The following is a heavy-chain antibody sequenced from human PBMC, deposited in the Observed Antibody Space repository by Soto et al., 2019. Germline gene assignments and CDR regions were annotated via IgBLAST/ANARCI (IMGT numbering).Heavy chain of an antibody. CDR2: FDPEDGET. CDR1: GNTLTDLA. D-gene: IGHD3-22*01. V-gene: IGHV1-24*01. J-gene: IGHJ4*02. CDR3: ATDRPYYYDSSGYNY. Sequence: ASVTVSCQLSGNTLTDLAVHWVRQAPGKGPEWMGGFDPEDGETIYAQKFQGRVTMTEDTSADTAYMELSSLRSEDTAVYYCATDRPYYYDSSGYNYWGQGTLVTVSS.